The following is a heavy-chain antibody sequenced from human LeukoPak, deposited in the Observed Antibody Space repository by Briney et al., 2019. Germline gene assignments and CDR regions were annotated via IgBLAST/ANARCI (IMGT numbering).Heavy chain of an antibody. CDR3: AKAQGYFDY. V-gene: IGHV3-23*01. J-gene: IGHJ4*02. Sequence: PGGSLRLSCAASGFSYVDYAMSWVRQAPGKGLEWVSVVSGYGGDTYYAVAVKGRFTASRDNSKNTLYLQMNNLRAEDTAVYYCAKAQGYFDYWGQGTQVIVSS. CDR1: GFSYVDYA. CDR2: VSGYGGDT.